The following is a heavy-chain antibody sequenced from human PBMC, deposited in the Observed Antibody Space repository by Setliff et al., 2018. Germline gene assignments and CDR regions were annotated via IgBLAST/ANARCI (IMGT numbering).Heavy chain of an antibody. CDR3: ARQGGRLFDN. V-gene: IGHV4-38-2*02. CDR2: VYYDGTT. Sequence: PSETLSLTCTVSGQFVITYWAWIRLSPGNGLEWLGTVYYDGTTYYNPSFKSRVTISVDTSKNQFSLRLTSVTAADTASYFCARQGGRLFDNWGQGTLVTVSS. J-gene: IGHJ4*02. CDR1: GQFVITY.